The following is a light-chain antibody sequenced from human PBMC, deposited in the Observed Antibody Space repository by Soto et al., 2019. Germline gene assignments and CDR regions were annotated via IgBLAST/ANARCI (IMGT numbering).Light chain of an antibody. V-gene: IGKV1-33*01. CDR1: QEISNH. J-gene: IGKJ4*01. CDR3: QQYVHKIT. CDR2: DAS. Sequence: DIQMTQSPSSLSASVGDIVTITCPASQEISNHLHWYQQKPGKAPKLLIYDASNLETGVPSRFSGSGSGTDFTFTISSLQPDDISTYYCQQYVHKITFGGGTKVEIK.